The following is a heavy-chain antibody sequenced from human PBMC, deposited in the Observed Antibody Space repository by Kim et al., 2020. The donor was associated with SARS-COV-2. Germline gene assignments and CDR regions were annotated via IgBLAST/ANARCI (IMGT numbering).Heavy chain of an antibody. CDR2: ISAYNGNT. V-gene: IGHV1-18*01. CDR3: AREAYDYVWGSYRYYYYGMDV. J-gene: IGHJ6*02. D-gene: IGHD3-16*02. Sequence: ASVKVSCKASGYTFTSYGISWVRQAPGQGLEWMGWISAYNGNTNYAQKLQGRVTMTTDTSTSTAYMELRSLRSDDTAVYYCAREAYDYVWGSYRYYYYGMDVWGQGTTVTVSS. CDR1: GYTFTSYG.